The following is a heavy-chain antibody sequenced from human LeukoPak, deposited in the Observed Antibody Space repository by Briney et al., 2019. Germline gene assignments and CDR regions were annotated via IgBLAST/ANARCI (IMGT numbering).Heavy chain of an antibody. CDR1: GFTFSSYA. J-gene: IGHJ6*02. V-gene: IGHV3-30-3*01. CDR2: ISYDGSNK. D-gene: IGHD3-10*01. Sequence: GGSLRLSCAASGFTFSSYAMHWVRQAPGKGLEWVAVISYDGSNKYYADSVKGRFTISRDNSKNTLYLQMNSLRAEDTAVYYCARDRITMARGVNYYYYYGMDVWGQGTTVTVSS. CDR3: ARDRITMARGVNYYYYYGMDV.